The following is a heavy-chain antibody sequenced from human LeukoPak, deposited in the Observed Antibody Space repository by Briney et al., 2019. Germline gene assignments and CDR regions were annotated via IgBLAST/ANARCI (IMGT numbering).Heavy chain of an antibody. CDR1: GFTFSSYA. D-gene: IGHD1-26*01. CDR3: ARDPNLYSGTYDTY. Sequence: GGSLRLSCAASGFTFSSYAMSWVRQAPGKGLEWVLAISGSGGSTYYADSVKGRFTISRDNSKNTLYLQMNSLRAEDTAVYYCARDPNLYSGTYDTYWGQGTLVTVSS. J-gene: IGHJ4*02. V-gene: IGHV3-23*01. CDR2: ISGSGGST.